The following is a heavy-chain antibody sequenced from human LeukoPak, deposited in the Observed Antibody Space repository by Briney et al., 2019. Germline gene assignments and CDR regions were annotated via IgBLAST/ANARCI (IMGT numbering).Heavy chain of an antibody. CDR2: ISNDGRSK. D-gene: IGHD5-18*01. Sequence: GGSLRLSCAASGFPFTNYAVHWVRQAPGKVLEWVAVISNDGRSKYHADSVKGRFTISRDDSKKTVYLQMNSLRGEDSAVYFCARENSYGAPLDYWGQGSLVTVSS. CDR3: ARENSYGAPLDY. V-gene: IGHV3-30*03. CDR1: GFPFTNYA. J-gene: IGHJ4*02.